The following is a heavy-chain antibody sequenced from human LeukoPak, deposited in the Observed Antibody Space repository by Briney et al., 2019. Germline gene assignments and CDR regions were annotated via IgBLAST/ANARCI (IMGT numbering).Heavy chain of an antibody. CDR3: ARSFGESYFDY. V-gene: IGHV4-31*03. D-gene: IGHD3-10*01. Sequence: PSQTLSLTCTVSGGSITSDGYFWSWIRQHPGKGLEWIGYISYSGNTYYNPSLKSRLTISVDTSRNQFSLKLSSVTAADTAVYYCARSFGESYFDYWGQGILVTVS. J-gene: IGHJ4*02. CDR2: ISYSGNT. CDR1: GGSITSDGYF.